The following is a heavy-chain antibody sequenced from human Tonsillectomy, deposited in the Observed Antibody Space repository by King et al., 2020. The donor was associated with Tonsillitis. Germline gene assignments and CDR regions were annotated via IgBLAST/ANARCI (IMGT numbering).Heavy chain of an antibody. CDR3: AKDLAVVTAGAFFDY. V-gene: IGHV3-23*04. CDR1: GFTFSSYA. CDR2: ISGSGGST. J-gene: IGHJ4*02. D-gene: IGHD2-21*02. Sequence: VQLVESGGGLVQPGGSLRLSCAASGFTFSSYAMSWVRQAPGKGLEWVSAISGSGGSTYYADPVKGGFTISRDNSKNTLYLKMNSLRAEDTAVDYCAKDLAVVTAGAFFDYWGQGTLVTVSS.